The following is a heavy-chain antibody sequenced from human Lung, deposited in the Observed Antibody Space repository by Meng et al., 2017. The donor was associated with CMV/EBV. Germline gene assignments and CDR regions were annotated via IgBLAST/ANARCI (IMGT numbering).Heavy chain of an antibody. CDR1: GGSISSSSYY. CDR3: AGLCIVVVPAAICPMDV. CDR2: IYYSGST. D-gene: IGHD2-2*01. J-gene: IGHJ6*02. V-gene: IGHV4-39*01. Sequence: SETXSLXCTVSGGSISSSSYYWGWIRQPPGKGLEWIGSIYYSGSTYYNPSLKSRVTISVDTSKNQFSLKLSSVTAADTAVYYCAGLCIVVVPAAICPMDVWXQGTXVTVYS.